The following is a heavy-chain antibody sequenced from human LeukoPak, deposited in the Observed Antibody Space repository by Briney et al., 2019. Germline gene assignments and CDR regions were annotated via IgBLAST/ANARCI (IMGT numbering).Heavy chain of an antibody. D-gene: IGHD1-26*01. J-gene: IGHJ5*02. Sequence: ASVKVSCKASGYTFTSYGISWVRQAPGKGLEWMGGFDSEDGETIYAQKFQGRVTMTEDTSTDTAYMELSSLRFEDTAVYFCATGGARYNWFDPWGQGTLVTVSA. CDR3: ATGGARYNWFDP. V-gene: IGHV1-24*01. CDR1: GYTFTSYG. CDR2: FDSEDGET.